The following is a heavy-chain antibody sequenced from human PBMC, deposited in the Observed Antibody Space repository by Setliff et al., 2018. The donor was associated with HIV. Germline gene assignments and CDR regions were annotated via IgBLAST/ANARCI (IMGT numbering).Heavy chain of an antibody. V-gene: IGHV4-4*08. J-gene: IGHJ4*02. CDR1: GGSISSYF. D-gene: IGHD3-3*01. Sequence: SETLSLTCTVSGGSISSYFWSWIRQPPGKGLEWIGYIYTSGSTNYNPSLRSRVTISIDTSKNQFSLKLTSVTAADTAVYYCARDWSRDGYYFWGVWGQGTLVTVSS. CDR3: ARDWSRDGYYFWGV. CDR2: IYTSGST.